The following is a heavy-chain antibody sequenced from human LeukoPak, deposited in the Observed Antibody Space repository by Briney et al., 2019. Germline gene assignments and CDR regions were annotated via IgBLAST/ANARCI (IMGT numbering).Heavy chain of an antibody. CDR2: ISSSSSYI. D-gene: IGHD2-21*02. V-gene: IGHV3-21*01. CDR1: GFTFSSDS. J-gene: IGHJ3*01. CDR3: ARVGDISEGAFDF. Sequence: KPVGSLRLSCAASGFTFSSDSMNWVRQAPGKGLEWVSSISSSSSYIYYADSVKGRFTISRDNAKNSLYLQMNSLRAEDTAVYYCARVGDISEGAFDFWGQGTMVTVSS.